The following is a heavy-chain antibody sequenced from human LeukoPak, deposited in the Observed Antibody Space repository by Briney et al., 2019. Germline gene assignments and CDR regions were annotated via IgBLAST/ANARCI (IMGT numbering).Heavy chain of an antibody. J-gene: IGHJ3*02. CDR3: ARKYYYDSSGWVAFDI. CDR2: IYPGDSDT. Sequence: GESLKISCKGSGYSFTSYWIGWVRQMPGKGLEWMGIIYPGDSDTRYSPSFQSQVTISADKSISTAYLQWSSLKASDTAMYYCARKYYYDSSGWVAFDIWGQGTMVTVSS. V-gene: IGHV5-51*01. D-gene: IGHD3-22*01. CDR1: GYSFTSYW.